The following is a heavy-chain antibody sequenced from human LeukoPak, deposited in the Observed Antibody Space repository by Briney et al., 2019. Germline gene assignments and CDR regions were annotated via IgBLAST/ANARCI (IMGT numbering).Heavy chain of an antibody. CDR1: GGSISTYY. Sequence: SETLSLTCDVPGGSISTYYWTWIRQPPGRGLEWIGYIYYTGNSNYNPSLKSRVTISVDTSKNQFSLKLSSVTAADTAVYYCARRVAVNPKYAFDIWGQGTMVTVSS. CDR2: IYYTGNS. V-gene: IGHV4-59*01. J-gene: IGHJ3*02. D-gene: IGHD6-19*01. CDR3: ARRVAVNPKYAFDI.